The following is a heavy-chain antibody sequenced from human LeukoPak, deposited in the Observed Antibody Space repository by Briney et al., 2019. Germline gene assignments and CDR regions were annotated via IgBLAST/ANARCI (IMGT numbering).Heavy chain of an antibody. CDR2: ISGSGGST. CDR3: AKDLSNHARGSSGY. Sequence: GGSLRLSCAASGFTFSSYGMSWVRQAPGKGLEWVSAISGSGGSTYYADSVKGRFTISRDNSKNTLYLQMNSLRAEDTAVYYCAKDLSNHARGSSGYWGQGTLVTVSS. V-gene: IGHV3-23*01. J-gene: IGHJ4*02. D-gene: IGHD6-19*01. CDR1: GFTFSSYG.